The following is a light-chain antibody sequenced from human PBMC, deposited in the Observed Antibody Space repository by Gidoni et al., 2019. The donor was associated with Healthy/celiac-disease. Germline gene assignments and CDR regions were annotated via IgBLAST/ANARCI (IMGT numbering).Light chain of an antibody. CDR1: QSISSY. V-gene: IGKV1-39*01. Sequence: DIQMTQSPSSLSASVGDRVTITCRASQSISSYLNWYQQKPGKAPKLLIYAASSWQSGVPSRFSGIGSGTDFTLTISSLQPEDFATYYCQQSYSTPYTFGQGTKLDIK. CDR3: QQSYSTPYT. CDR2: AAS. J-gene: IGKJ2*01.